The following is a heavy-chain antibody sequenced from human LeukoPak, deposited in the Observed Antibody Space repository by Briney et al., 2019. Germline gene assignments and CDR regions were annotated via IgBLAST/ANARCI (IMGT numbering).Heavy chain of an antibody. Sequence: ASVKVSCKASGYTFTGYHMHWVRQAPGQGLEWMGRINPNSGDTNYAQKFQGRVTMTRDTSISTAYVELSRLRPEDTALYYCAKALPIAEAGQDKYYYYALDVWGRGTTVIVSS. CDR3: AKALPIAEAGQDKYYYYALDV. J-gene: IGHJ6*02. V-gene: IGHV1-2*06. CDR1: GYTFTGYH. D-gene: IGHD6-19*01. CDR2: INPNSGDT.